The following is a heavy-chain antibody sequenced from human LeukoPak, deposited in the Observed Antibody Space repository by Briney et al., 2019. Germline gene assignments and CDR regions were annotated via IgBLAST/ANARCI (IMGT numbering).Heavy chain of an antibody. CDR1: GFTFSSYW. Sequence: GGSLRLSCAASGFTFSSYWMHWVRQAPGKGLAWVSRINSDGSSTSYADSVKGRFTISRDNAKNTLYLQMNSLRAEDTAVYYCARAGEGYYYDSSGPRGYWGQGTLVTVSS. V-gene: IGHV3-74*01. CDR2: INSDGSST. D-gene: IGHD3-22*01. CDR3: ARAGEGYYYDSSGPRGY. J-gene: IGHJ4*02.